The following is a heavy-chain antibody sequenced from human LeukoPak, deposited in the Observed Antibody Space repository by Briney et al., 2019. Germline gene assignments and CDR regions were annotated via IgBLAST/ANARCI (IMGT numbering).Heavy chain of an antibody. J-gene: IGHJ4*02. Sequence: PSETLSLTCTVSGGSISSGSYYWSWIRQPAGKGLEWIGNIYHSGSTYYNPSLKSRVIISVDTSKNHFSLKLSSVTAADTAVYYCARAPNYDFWSGYLDYWGQGTLVTVSS. V-gene: IGHV4-39*02. CDR1: GGSISSGSYY. CDR2: IYHSGST. D-gene: IGHD3-3*01. CDR3: ARAPNYDFWSGYLDY.